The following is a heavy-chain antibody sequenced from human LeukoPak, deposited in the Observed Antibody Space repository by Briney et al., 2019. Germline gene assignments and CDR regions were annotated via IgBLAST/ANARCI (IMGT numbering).Heavy chain of an antibody. CDR1: GYTFTGYY. V-gene: IGHV1-2*02. D-gene: IGHD6-6*01. Sequence: ASVKVSCKASGYTFTGYYMHWVRQAPGQGLEWMGWINPNSGGTNYAQKFQGRVTMARDTSISTAYMELSRLRSDDTAVYYCARGGPYSSSAEFDYWGQGTLVTVSS. CDR3: ARGGPYSSSAEFDY. J-gene: IGHJ4*02. CDR2: INPNSGGT.